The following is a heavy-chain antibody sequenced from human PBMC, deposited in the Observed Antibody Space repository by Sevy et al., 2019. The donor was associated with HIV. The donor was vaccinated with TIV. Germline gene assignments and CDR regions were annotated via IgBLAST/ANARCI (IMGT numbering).Heavy chain of an antibody. J-gene: IGHJ4*02. D-gene: IGHD3-10*01. Sequence: SETLSLTCTVSGGFIGSYYWSWIRQAPGKGLEWIGYIYYGGSANYNPSLKSRVTLSEDTLKNQVSLKLSSVTPADTAVYYCARDRGELYYFDYWGQGTLVTVSS. CDR1: GGFIGSYY. CDR2: IYYGGSA. V-gene: IGHV4-59*01. CDR3: ARDRGELYYFDY.